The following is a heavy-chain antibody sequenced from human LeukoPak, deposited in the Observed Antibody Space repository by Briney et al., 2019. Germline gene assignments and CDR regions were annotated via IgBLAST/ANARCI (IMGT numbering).Heavy chain of an antibody. J-gene: IGHJ4*02. V-gene: IGHV1-2*04. Sequence: ASVKVSCKASGYTFTGYYMHWVRQAPGQGLEWMGWINPNSGGTNYAQKFQGWVTMTRDTSISTAYMELSRLRSDDTAVYYCARGEYCSGGSCQVDYWGQGTLVTVSS. CDR3: ARGEYCSGGSCQVDY. CDR2: INPNSGGT. CDR1: GYTFTGYY. D-gene: IGHD2-15*01.